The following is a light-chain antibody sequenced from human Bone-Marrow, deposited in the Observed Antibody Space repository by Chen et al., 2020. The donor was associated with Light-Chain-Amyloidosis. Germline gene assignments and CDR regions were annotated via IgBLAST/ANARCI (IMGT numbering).Light chain of an antibody. CDR2: DDS. J-gene: IGLJ3*02. CDR3: QVWDRSSDRPV. V-gene: IGLV3-21*02. Sequence: SYVLTQPYSVSVAPGQTATIACVGKNIGSTSVHWYQQTPGQAPLLVVYDDSDRPSGIPERLSGSNSGNTATLTISRVEAGDEADYYCQVWDRSSDRPVFGGGTKLTVL. CDR1: NIGSTS.